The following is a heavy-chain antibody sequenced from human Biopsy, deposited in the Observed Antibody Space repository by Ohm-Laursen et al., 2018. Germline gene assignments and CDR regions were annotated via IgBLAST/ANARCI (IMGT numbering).Heavy chain of an antibody. CDR1: GFDFSDYS. J-gene: IGHJ4*02. Sequence: GSLRLSCTASGFDFSDYSMSWVRQAPGKGLEWVSSVTTTSSYIYYADSVKGRFTIPRDNAKNSLYLQMNSLRAEDTAVYYCARGRTGGWGQGTLVTVSS. V-gene: IGHV3-21*01. CDR3: ARGRTGG. D-gene: IGHD1/OR15-1a*01. CDR2: VTTTSSYI.